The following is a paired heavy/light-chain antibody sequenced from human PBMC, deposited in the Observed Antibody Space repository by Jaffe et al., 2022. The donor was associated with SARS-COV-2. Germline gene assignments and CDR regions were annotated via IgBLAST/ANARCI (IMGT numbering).Heavy chain of an antibody. V-gene: IGHV4-38-2*02. CDR2: THQSGST. J-gene: IGHJ4*02. D-gene: IGHD3-10*01. CDR1: GYSIGSGYY. Sequence: QVQLQESGPGLVGPSETLSLTCTVSGYSIGSGYYWAWIRQPPGKGLEWIASTHQSGSTYYNPSLQSRVTISLDRSKNQLSLKLSSLTATDTALYYCGRVDYDYGLDFWGQGSLVTVSS. CDR3: GRVDYDYGLDF.
Light chain of an antibody. J-gene: IGKJ3*01. CDR1: QSVSSSY. CDR2: AAS. V-gene: IGKV3-20*01. Sequence: EIVLTQSPGTLSLSPGERATFSCKTSQSVSSSYVAWYQQRPGQAPRLLIYAASSRATGIPDRFSGSGSGTDFTLTISRLEPEDFGVYYCQLYGDSPLFTFGPGTKVDIK. CDR3: QLYGDSPLFT.